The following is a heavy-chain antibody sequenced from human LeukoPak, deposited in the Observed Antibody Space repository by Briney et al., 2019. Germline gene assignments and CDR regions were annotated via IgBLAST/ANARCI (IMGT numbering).Heavy chain of an antibody. CDR1: GGSFSGYY. Sequence: SETLSLACAVYGGSFSGYYWSWIRQPPGKGLEWIGEINHSGSTNYNPSLKSRVTISVDTSKNQFSLKLSSVTAADTAVYYCARATASYYFDYWGQGTLVTVSS. CDR3: ARATASYYFDY. CDR2: INHSGST. J-gene: IGHJ4*02. V-gene: IGHV4-34*01.